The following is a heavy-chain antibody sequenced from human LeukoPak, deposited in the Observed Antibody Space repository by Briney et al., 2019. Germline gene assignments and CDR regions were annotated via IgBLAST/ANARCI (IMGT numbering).Heavy chain of an antibody. D-gene: IGHD3-16*02. J-gene: IGHJ2*01. CDR3: ASYRNGWYFDL. CDR1: GGSISSGGYY. V-gene: IGHV4-31*03. CDR2: IYGSGST. Sequence: SETLSLTCTVSGGSISSGGYYWSWIRQHPGKGLGWIGYIYGSGSTYYNPALKSRFTISGDTSKNQFSLNLSSVTAADTAVYFCASYRNGWYFDLWGRGTQVTVSS.